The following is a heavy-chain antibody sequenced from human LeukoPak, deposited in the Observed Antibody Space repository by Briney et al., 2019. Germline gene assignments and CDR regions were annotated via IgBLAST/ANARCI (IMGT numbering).Heavy chain of an antibody. J-gene: IGHJ4*02. CDR2: ISGSGGST. Sequence: GGSLRLSCAASGFTFSSYSMNWVRQAPGKGLEWVSAISGSGGSTYYADSVKGRFTISRDNSENTLCLQMNSLRAEDTAVYYCAKGKTTYGDYDRWGQGTLVTVSS. V-gene: IGHV3-23*01. CDR1: GFTFSSYS. D-gene: IGHD4-17*01. CDR3: AKGKTTYGDYDR.